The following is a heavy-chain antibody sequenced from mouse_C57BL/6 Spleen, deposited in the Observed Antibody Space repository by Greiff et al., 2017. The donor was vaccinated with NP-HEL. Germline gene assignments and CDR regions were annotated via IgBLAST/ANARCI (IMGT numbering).Heavy chain of an antibody. CDR1: GYAFSSSW. J-gene: IGHJ2*01. CDR3: ARLGNYYGSFDY. V-gene: IGHV1-82*01. Sequence: QVQLKESGPELVKPGASVKISCKASGYAFSSSWMNWVKQRPGKGLEWIGRIYPGDGDTNYNGKFKGKATLTADKSSSTAYMQLSSLTSEDSAVYFCARLGNYYGSFDYWGQGTTLTVSS. CDR2: IYPGDGDT. D-gene: IGHD1-1*01.